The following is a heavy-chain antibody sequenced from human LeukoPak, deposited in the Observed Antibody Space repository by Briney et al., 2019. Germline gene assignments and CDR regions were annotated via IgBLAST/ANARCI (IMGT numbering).Heavy chain of an antibody. CDR2: IYPDDSDT. V-gene: IGHV5-51*01. J-gene: IGHJ5*02. D-gene: IGHD3/OR15-3a*01. Sequence: EESLKISCQASGYSFTTDWIGWVRQMPGKGLEWMGIIYPDDSDTRYSPSFQGRVTISADKSINTAYLQWNSLKASDTAMYYCARDVGRWFDPWGQGTLVTVSS. CDR1: GYSFTTDW. CDR3: ARDVGRWFDP.